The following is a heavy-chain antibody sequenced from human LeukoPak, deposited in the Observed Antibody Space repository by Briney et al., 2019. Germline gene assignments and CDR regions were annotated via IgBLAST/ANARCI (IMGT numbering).Heavy chain of an antibody. CDR2: IKSKTDGGTT. CDR3: TTLNPPSPPYYYYYYYMDV. CDR1: GFTFSNAW. V-gene: IGHV3-15*01. J-gene: IGHJ6*03. Sequence: PGGSLRLSCAASGFTFSNAWMSWVRQAPGKGLEWVGRIKSKTDGGTTDYAAPVKGRFTISRDDSKNTLYLQMNSLKTEGTAVYYCTTLNPPSPPYYYYYYYMDVWGKGTTVTVSS.